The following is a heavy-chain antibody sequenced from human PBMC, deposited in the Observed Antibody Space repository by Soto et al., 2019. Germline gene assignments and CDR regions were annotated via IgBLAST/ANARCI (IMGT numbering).Heavy chain of an antibody. D-gene: IGHD4-17*01. CDR1: GFTFDDYA. Sequence: EVQLVESGGGLVQPGRSMRLSCAASGFTFDDYAMHGVRQAPGKGLEWVSGISWNSGGIGYADSVKGRFTISRDNAMNSLYLQMNGLRAEDTALYYCAKGTSFRITVTSSYFDYWGQGTLVTVSS. CDR3: AKGTSFRITVTSSYFDY. V-gene: IGHV3-9*01. J-gene: IGHJ4*02. CDR2: ISWNSGGI.